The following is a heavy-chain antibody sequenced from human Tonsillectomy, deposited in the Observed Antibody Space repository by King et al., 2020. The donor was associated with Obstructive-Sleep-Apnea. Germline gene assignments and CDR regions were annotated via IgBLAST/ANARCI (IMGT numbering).Heavy chain of an antibody. V-gene: IGHV4-39*07. CDR3: ARGQLTMVRGVNWFDP. CDR2: IYYSGST. D-gene: IGHD3-10*01. CDR1: GGSISSSSYY. J-gene: IGHJ5*02. Sequence: QLQESGPGLVKPSETLSLTCTVSGGSISSSSYYWGWIRQPPGKGLEWIGSIYYSGSTYYNPSLKSRVTISVDTSKNQFSLKLSSVTAADTAVYYCARGQLTMVRGVNWFDPWGQGTLVTVSS.